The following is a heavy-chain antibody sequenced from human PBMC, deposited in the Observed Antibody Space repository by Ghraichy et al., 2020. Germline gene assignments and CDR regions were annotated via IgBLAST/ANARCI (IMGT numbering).Heavy chain of an antibody. Sequence: GALRLSCAASGFTFSSYAMHWVRQAPGKGLEWVAILSFGGSDKFYADSVKGRFTISGDNAKNTLYLQMNSLRIEDTAVYYCLGEAPLAAGHDAFGDWGQGTMDTVSS. CDR1: GFTFSSYA. J-gene: IGHJ3*01. CDR2: LSFGGSDK. V-gene: IGHV3-30*03. CDR3: LGEAPLAAGHDAFGD. D-gene: IGHD3-16*01.